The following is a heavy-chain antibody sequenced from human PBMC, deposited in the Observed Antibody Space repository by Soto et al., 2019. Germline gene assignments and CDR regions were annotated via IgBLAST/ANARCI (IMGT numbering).Heavy chain of an antibody. Sequence: GASVKVSCKASGGTFSSYAISWVRQAPGQGLEWMGGIIPIFGTANYAQKFQGRVTITADKSTSTAYMELSSLRSEDTAVYYCARVVLKVVAATRVYYYYGMDVWGRGTTVTVSS. J-gene: IGHJ6*02. V-gene: IGHV1-69*06. CDR1: GGTFSSYA. D-gene: IGHD2-15*01. CDR3: ARVVLKVVAATRVYYYYGMDV. CDR2: IIPIFGTA.